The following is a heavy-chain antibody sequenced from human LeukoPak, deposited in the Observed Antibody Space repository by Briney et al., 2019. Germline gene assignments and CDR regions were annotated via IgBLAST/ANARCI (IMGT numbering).Heavy chain of an antibody. V-gene: IGHV3-7*01. D-gene: IGHD2-2*03. CDR1: GLTFSRFW. Sequence: GGSLRLSCAASGLTFSRFWMTWVRQAPGKGLEWVANINQDGSEKYYVDSVKGRFTISRDNAKNSLYLQMNSLRAEDTAVYYCARVSGYCSSTSCPIQYYYGMDVWGQGTTVTVSS. J-gene: IGHJ6*02. CDR2: INQDGSEK. CDR3: ARVSGYCSSTSCPIQYYYGMDV.